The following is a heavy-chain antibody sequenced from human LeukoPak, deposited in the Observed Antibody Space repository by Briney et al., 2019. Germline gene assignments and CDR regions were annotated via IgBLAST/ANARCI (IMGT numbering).Heavy chain of an antibody. D-gene: IGHD5-24*01. J-gene: IGHJ5*02. CDR1: GFTFSSYG. Sequence: GGSLRLSCAASGFTFSSYGMHWVRQAPGKGLEWVSGINWNGGSTGYADSVKGRFTISRDNAKNSLYLQMNSLRAEDTALYYCAREGGYNSAWFDPWGQGTLVTVSS. V-gene: IGHV3-20*04. CDR3: AREGGYNSAWFDP. CDR2: INWNGGST.